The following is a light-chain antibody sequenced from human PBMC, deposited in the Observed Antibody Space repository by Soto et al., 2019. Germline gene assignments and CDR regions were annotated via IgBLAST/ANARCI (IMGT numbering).Light chain of an antibody. CDR2: SNS. CDR3: EDRGDNRLVL. J-gene: IGLJ2*01. CDR1: SPNFKRNT. V-gene: IGLV1-44*01. Sequence: QSVLTQPPAASGTPGQRVTISCSGSSPNFKRNTVSWYQQLPGTAPKLLIYSNSQRPSGVPVRCSDSETATSASLAISRLESDGEAEYYCEDRGDNRLVLFGGGTKLTVL.